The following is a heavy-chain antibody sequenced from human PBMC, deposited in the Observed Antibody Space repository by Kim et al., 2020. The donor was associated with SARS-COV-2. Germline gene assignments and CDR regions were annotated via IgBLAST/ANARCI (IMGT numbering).Heavy chain of an antibody. CDR3: AKDHESSGWPTFDY. V-gene: IGHV3-23*01. J-gene: IGHJ4*02. Sequence: ADSVIGRFTVSRDNAKNTLYLRMDSLRGEDTALYYCAKDHESSGWPTFDYWGQGVLVAVSS. D-gene: IGHD3-22*01.